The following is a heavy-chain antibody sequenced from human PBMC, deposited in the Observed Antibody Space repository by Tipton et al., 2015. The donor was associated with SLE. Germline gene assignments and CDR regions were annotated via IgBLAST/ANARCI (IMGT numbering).Heavy chain of an antibody. Sequence: SLRLSCAASGFTFSSYWMSWVRQAPGKGLEWVANIKQDGSEKYYVDSVKGRFTISRDNAKNSLYLQMNSLRAEDTAVYYCARRDSSGWSFFDYWGQGTLVSAPS. CDR2: IKQDGSEK. CDR1: GFTFSSYW. D-gene: IGHD6-19*01. V-gene: IGHV3-7*01. CDR3: ARRDSSGWSFFDY. J-gene: IGHJ4*02.